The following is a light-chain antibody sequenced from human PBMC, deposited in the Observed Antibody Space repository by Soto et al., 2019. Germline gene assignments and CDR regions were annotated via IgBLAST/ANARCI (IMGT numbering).Light chain of an antibody. J-gene: IGKJ1*01. CDR3: QQYNNWPPWT. CDR1: RDISNY. CDR2: DAS. Sequence: DIQMTQSPSSLSASVGDRVTITCQASRDISNYLNWYQQKPGKAPKLLIYDASNLETGVPSRFSGSGSGTEFTLTISSLQSEDFAVYYCQQYNNWPPWTFGQGTKVDIK. V-gene: IGKV1-33*01.